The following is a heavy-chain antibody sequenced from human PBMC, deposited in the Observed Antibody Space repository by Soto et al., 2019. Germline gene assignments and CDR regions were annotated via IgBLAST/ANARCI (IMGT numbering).Heavy chain of an antibody. D-gene: IGHD3-22*01. CDR2: INYSGTT. J-gene: IGHJ4*02. CDR1: GGSISTSTFF. V-gene: IGHV4-39*01. CDR3: ARLIHFFTTSCYFDY. Sequence: QLQLQESGPGLVEPSETLSLTCTVSGGSISTSTFFWTWIRQPPGKGPEWMGSINYSGTTYYTSSLRSRMTISVDTSKNQFSLKMSSVTAADTAVYYCARLIHFFTTSCYFDYWGQGILVTVSS.